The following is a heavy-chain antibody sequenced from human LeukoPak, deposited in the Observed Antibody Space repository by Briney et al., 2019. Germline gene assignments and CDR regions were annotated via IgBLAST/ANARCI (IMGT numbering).Heavy chain of an antibody. V-gene: IGHV3-30*03. CDR1: GFTFSSYA. D-gene: IGHD3-10*01. CDR2: ISSDANYK. J-gene: IGHJ4*02. Sequence: GGSLRLSCAASGFTFSSYAINWVRQAPDKGLEWVGVISSDANYKYYADSVKGRFTISRDNSKNTLYLQMNSLRAEDTAVYYCASHKWFGELYFDYWGQGTLVTVSS. CDR3: ASHKWFGELYFDY.